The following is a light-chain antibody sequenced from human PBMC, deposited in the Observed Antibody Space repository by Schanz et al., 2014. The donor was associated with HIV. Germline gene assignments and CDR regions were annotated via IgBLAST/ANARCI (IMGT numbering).Light chain of an antibody. CDR2: AAS. J-gene: IGKJ3*01. Sequence: DIQMTQSPSSVSASVGDRVTITCRASQGMSNDLAWYQQKPGKVPKLLSYAASTLQSGVPSRFSGSGSGTDFTLTISSLQPEDVATYYCQKYDSAPLTFGPGTKVDIK. CDR3: QKYDSAPLT. CDR1: QGMSND. V-gene: IGKV1-27*01.